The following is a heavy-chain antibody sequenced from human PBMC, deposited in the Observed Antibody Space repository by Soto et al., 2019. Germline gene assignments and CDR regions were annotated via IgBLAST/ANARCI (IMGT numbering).Heavy chain of an antibody. J-gene: IGHJ4*02. D-gene: IGHD1-26*01. CDR1: GFTFDDYG. Sequence: PGGSLRLSCAASGFTFDDYGMSWVRQAPGKGLEWVSGINWNGGSTGYADSVKGRFTISRDNAKNSLYLQMNSLRAEDSALYYCAKYSGSYGAPGYYFDYWGQGTLVTVSS. V-gene: IGHV3-20*04. CDR2: INWNGGST. CDR3: AKYSGSYGAPGYYFDY.